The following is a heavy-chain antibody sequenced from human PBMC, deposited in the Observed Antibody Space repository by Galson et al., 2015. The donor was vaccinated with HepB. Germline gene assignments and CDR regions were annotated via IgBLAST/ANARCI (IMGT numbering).Heavy chain of an antibody. D-gene: IGHD3-10*01. Sequence: SLRLSCAASGFTLSSYAMSWVRQAPGKGLEWVSTITGSGDSTYYADSVKGRLTISRDNSKNTLYLQMNSLRVEDTAVYYCAKRSRFGEPGGQGTLVTVSS. CDR1: GFTLSSYA. CDR3: AKRSRFGEP. V-gene: IGHV3-23*01. J-gene: IGHJ5*02. CDR2: ITGSGDST.